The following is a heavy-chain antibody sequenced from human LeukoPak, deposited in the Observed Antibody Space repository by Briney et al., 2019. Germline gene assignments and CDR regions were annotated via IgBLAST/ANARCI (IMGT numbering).Heavy chain of an antibody. CDR2: IKQDGSEK. D-gene: IGHD1-26*01. Sequence: GGSLRLSCAASGFTFSSYWVSWVRQAPGKGLEWVANIKQDGSEKYYVDSVKGRFTISRDNAKNSLYLQMNSLRAEDTAVYYCARGVGATAWGQGTLVTVSS. J-gene: IGHJ5*02. CDR3: ARGVGATA. V-gene: IGHV3-7*01. CDR1: GFTFSSYW.